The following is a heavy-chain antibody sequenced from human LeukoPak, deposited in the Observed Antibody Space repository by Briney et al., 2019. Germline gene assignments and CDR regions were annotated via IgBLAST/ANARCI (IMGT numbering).Heavy chain of an antibody. CDR2: IIPIFGTA. J-gene: IGHJ4*02. CDR3: ARASSDDTAMATPFAY. Sequence: SVKVSCKTSGYTFTNYGISWVRQAPGQGLEWMGRIIPIFGTANYVQKFQGRVTITADKSTSTAYMELSRLRSEDTATYYCARASSDDTAMATPFAYWGQGTLVIVSS. D-gene: IGHD5-18*01. V-gene: IGHV1-69*06. CDR1: GYTFTNYG.